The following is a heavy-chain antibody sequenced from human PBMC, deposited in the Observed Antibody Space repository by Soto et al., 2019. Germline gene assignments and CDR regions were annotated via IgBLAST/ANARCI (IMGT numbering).Heavy chain of an antibody. CDR2: ISSSSSTI. CDR1: GFTFSSYS. CDR3: ARDHDSSGWYAAFDI. Sequence: EVQLVESGGGLVQPGGSLRLSCAASGFTFSSYSMNWVRQAPGKGLEWVSYISSSSSTIYYADSVKGRFTISRDNAKNSLYLQMNSLRDEDTAVYYCARDHDSSGWYAAFDIWGQGTMVTVSS. V-gene: IGHV3-48*02. J-gene: IGHJ3*02. D-gene: IGHD6-19*01.